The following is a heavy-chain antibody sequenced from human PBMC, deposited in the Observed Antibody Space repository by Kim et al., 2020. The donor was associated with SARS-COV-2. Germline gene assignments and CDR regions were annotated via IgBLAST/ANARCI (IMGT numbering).Heavy chain of an antibody. CDR2: ISSNGGST. Sequence: GGSLRLSCSASGFTFSSYAMHWVRQAPGKGLEYVSAISSNGGSTYYADSVKGRFTISRDNSKNTLYLQMSSLRAEDTAVYYCVKCSWNHGGVVMILDYWGQGTLVTVSS. D-gene: IGHD3-3*01. CDR3: VKCSWNHGGVVMILDY. V-gene: IGHV3-64D*06. J-gene: IGHJ4*02. CDR1: GFTFSSYA.